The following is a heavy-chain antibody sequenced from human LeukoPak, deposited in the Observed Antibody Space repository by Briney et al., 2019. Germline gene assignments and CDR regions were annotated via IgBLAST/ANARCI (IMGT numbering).Heavy chain of an antibody. D-gene: IGHD6-13*01. J-gene: IGHJ4*02. Sequence: GGSLRLSCAASGFSFASFAMGWVRQPPGRGLEWVSTISDSGGRTHYADSVQGRFTISRDNSKNTLYLQINNLRAEDTAIYYCDAADFWGQGTLVTVSS. CDR2: ISDSGGRT. CDR1: GFSFASFA. V-gene: IGHV3-23*01. CDR3: DAADF.